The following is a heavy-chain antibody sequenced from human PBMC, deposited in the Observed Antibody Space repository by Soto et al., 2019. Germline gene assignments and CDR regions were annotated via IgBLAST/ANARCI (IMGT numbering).Heavy chain of an antibody. V-gene: IGHV3-23*01. J-gene: IGHJ5*02. D-gene: IGHD1-7*01. Sequence: PGGSLRLSCAASGFTFSSYAMSWVRQAPGKGLEWVSAISGSGGSTYYADSVKGRFTISRDNSKNTLYLQMNSLRAEDTAVYYCAKDPGFATGTTGDDWFDPWGQGTLVTVSS. CDR2: ISGSGGST. CDR3: AKDPGFATGTTGDDWFDP. CDR1: GFTFSSYA.